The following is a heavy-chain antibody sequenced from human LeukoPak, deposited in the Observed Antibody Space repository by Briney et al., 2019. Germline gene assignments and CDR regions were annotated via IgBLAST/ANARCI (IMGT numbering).Heavy chain of an antibody. D-gene: IGHD2-8*01. CDR3: ARNRMKTWFDP. V-gene: IGHV1-8*03. CDR1: GYTFTSYD. Sequence: ASVKVSCKASGYTFTSYDINWVRQATGQGLEWMGWMNPNSGNTGYAQKFQGRVTITRSTSISTAYMELSSLRSEDTAVYYCARNRMKTWFDPWGQGTLVTISS. J-gene: IGHJ5*02. CDR2: MNPNSGNT.